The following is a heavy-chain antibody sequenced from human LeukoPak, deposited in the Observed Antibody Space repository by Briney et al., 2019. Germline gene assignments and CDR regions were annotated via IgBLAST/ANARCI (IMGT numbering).Heavy chain of an antibody. V-gene: IGHV4-39*01. Sequence: PSETLSLTCAVSGGSISSNSYYWGWIRQPPGKGLEWIGSIYYSGSTYYNPSLKSRVTISVDTSKNQFSPKLSSVTAADTAVYYCAIPTVGWDAFDIWGQGTMVTVSS. CDR3: AIPTVGWDAFDI. J-gene: IGHJ3*02. CDR1: GGSISSNSYY. CDR2: IYYSGST. D-gene: IGHD4-17*01.